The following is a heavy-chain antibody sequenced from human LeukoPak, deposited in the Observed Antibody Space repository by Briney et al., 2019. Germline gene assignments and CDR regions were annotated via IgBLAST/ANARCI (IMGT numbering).Heavy chain of an antibody. J-gene: IGHJ4*02. CDR2: IYTSGST. CDR3: ARERRYGSGSYDY. Sequence: SETLSLTCSVSGGSISSYYWSWIRQPPGKGLEWIGYIYTSGSTNYNPSLKSRVTMSVDTSKNQFSLKLSSVTAADTAVYYCARERRYGSGSYDYWGQGTLVTVSS. D-gene: IGHD3-10*01. V-gene: IGHV4-4*08. CDR1: GGSISSYY.